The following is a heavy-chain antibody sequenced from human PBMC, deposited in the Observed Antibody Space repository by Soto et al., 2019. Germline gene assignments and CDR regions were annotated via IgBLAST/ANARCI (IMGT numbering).Heavy chain of an antibody. Sequence: ASVKVSCKASGYIFTSYGINWVRQAPGQGLEWMGWISGHNGNTNYTQKLQGRVTMTTDTSTSTAYMELRSLRSDDAAVYYCARDSLPNFWSGYYNGAFDIWGQGTKVTVS. CDR2: ISGHNGNT. CDR3: ARDSLPNFWSGYYNGAFDI. D-gene: IGHD3-3*01. J-gene: IGHJ3*02. V-gene: IGHV1-18*01. CDR1: GYIFTSYG.